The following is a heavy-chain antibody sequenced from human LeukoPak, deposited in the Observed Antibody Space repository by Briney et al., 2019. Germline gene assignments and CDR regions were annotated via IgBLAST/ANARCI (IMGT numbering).Heavy chain of an antibody. D-gene: IGHD6-19*01. CDR2: IDSDGRSI. CDR1: GFTFSSHW. J-gene: IGHJ4*02. CDR3: VRGAVTGQQCDN. V-gene: IGHV3-74*01. Sequence: HPGGSLRLSCAASGFTFSSHWMHWVRQAPGKGLVWVSRIDSDGRSINYADSVKGRFTISRDNAKNTLHLQMSSLRAEDTAVYYCVRGAVTGQQCDNWGLGTLVTVSS.